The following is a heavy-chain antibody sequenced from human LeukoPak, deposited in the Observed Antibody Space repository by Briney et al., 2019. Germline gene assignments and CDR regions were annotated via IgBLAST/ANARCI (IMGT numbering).Heavy chain of an antibody. CDR1: GGSISTYY. Sequence: SETLSLTCTVSGGSISTYYWSWIRQPPGKGLEWIGYIYYSGSTNYNPSLKSRVTISVDTSKNQFSLKLSSVTAADTAVYYCARGSSGWYFDYWGQGTLVTVSS. CDR2: IYYSGST. J-gene: IGHJ4*02. V-gene: IGHV4-59*01. CDR3: ARGSSGWYFDY. D-gene: IGHD6-19*01.